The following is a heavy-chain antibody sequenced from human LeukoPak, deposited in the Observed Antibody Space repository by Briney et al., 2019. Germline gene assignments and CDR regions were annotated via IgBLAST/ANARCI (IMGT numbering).Heavy chain of an antibody. D-gene: IGHD6-13*01. CDR3: ARSWYSSSWYYFDY. J-gene: IGHJ4*02. CDR2: IRSSFSHT. CDR1: GFTFSDYY. Sequence: GGSLRLSCAASGFTFSDYYMSWIRQAPGKGLEWVSYIRSSFSHTNYADSVKGRFTISRDNAKDSLCLQMNSLRAEDTAVYYCARSWYSSSWYYFDYWGQGTLATVSS. V-gene: IGHV3-11*06.